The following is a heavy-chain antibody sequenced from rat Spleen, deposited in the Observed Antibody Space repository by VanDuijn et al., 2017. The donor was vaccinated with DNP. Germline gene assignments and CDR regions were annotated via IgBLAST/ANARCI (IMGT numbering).Heavy chain of an antibody. CDR2: IIYDGSRT. Sequence: EVQLVESGGGLVRPGRSLKLSCATSGFTFSDCNMAWVRQAPKKGREWVATIIYDGSRTYYRNSVKGRFPISRDNAKSTLYLQMDSLRSEDTATYYCTTFEGRDAWGQGTSVTVSS. CDR3: TTFEGRDA. J-gene: IGHJ4*01. D-gene: IGHD1-11*01. V-gene: IGHV5S10*01. CDR1: GFTFSDCN.